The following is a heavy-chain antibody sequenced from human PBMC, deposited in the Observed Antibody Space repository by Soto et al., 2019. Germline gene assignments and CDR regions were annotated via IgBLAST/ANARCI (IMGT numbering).Heavy chain of an antibody. J-gene: IGHJ4*02. CDR3: AIKPGPGCY. CDR1: GFTFSSYG. CDR2: ISYDGSNK. V-gene: IGHV3-30*03. D-gene: IGHD6-19*01. Sequence: PGGSLRLSCAASGFTFSSYGMHWVRQAPGKGLEWVAVISYDGSNKYYADSVKGRFTISRDNSKNTLYLQMNSLRAEDTAVYYCAIKPGPGCYWGQGTLVTVSS.